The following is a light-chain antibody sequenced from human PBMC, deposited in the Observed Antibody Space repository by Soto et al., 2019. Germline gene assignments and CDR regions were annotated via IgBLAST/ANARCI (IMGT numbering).Light chain of an antibody. Sequence: ELVLTQSPDTLSFSPGERATLSCRASRSFSSSYLAWYQQRPGQAPRLLIYAASTRATGIPDRFSGSGSATDFTLTISRLEPEDSAVYYCHHYDSSPPYTFGQGTKVDIK. CDR2: AAS. J-gene: IGKJ2*01. V-gene: IGKV3-20*01. CDR1: RSFSSSY. CDR3: HHYDSSPPYT.